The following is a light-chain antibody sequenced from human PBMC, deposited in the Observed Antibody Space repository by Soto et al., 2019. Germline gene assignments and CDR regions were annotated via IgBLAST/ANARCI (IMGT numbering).Light chain of an antibody. V-gene: IGKV3-20*01. Sequence: IVLTQSPGTLSLSPGERATLSCRASQSVSSSYLAWYQQKPGQAPRLPIYGASSSATGIPDRFIGSGSGTYVSRTVGRLEPEDFAVYYCQQDASSPVYSFGESTKLEIK. CDR3: QQDASSPVYS. CDR2: GAS. CDR1: QSVSSSY. J-gene: IGKJ2*01.